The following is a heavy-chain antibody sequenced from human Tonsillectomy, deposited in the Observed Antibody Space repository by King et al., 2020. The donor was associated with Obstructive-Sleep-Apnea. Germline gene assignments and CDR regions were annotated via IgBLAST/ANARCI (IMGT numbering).Heavy chain of an antibody. V-gene: IGHV3-33*01. CDR3: ARGGYCSGGRCAHDDGLDV. CDR1: GFSFSTYG. J-gene: IGHJ6*01. CDR2: IWYDGSHQ. Sequence: VQLVESGGGVVQPGRSLRLSCAASGFSFSTYGMEWVRQAPGKGLEWVASIWYDGSHQYYADSVKGRFTISRDNSKNTLYVQMNSVRAEDTAVYYCARGGYCSGGRCAHDDGLDVWGQGATVTVSS. D-gene: IGHD2-15*01.